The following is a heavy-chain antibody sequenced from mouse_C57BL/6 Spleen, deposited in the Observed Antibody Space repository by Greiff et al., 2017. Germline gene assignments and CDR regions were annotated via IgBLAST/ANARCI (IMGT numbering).Heavy chain of an antibody. D-gene: IGHD1-1*01. CDR2: IDPSDSYT. CDR3: ARYGSSPYYAMDY. Sequence: VQLQQSGAELVMPGASVKLSCKASGYTFTSYWMHWVKQRPGQGLEWIGEIDPSDSYTNYNQKFKGKSTLTVDKSSSTAYMQLSSLTSEDSAVYYCARYGSSPYYAMDYWGQGTSVTVSS. J-gene: IGHJ4*01. V-gene: IGHV1-69*01. CDR1: GYTFTSYW.